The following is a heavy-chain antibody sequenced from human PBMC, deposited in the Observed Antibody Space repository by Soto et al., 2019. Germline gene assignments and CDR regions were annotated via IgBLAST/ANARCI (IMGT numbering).Heavy chain of an antibody. CDR3: ARPPATILYGMDV. V-gene: IGHV1-2*02. D-gene: IGHD3-3*01. CDR2: INPNSGST. J-gene: IGHJ6*02. Sequence: ASVKVSCKASGYTFTGYYMHWVRQAPGQGLEWMGWINPNSGSTNYAQKFQGRVTMTRDTSISTAYMELSRLRSDDTAVYYCARPPATILYGMDVWGQGTTVTVSS. CDR1: GYTFTGYY.